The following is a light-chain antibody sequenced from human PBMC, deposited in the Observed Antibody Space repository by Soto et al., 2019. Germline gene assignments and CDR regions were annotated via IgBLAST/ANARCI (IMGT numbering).Light chain of an antibody. CDR1: SSDVGGYNY. J-gene: IGLJ2*01. Sequence: QSALTQPSSASGSPGQSVTLSCTGTSSDVGGYNYVSWYQQHPGKAPKLMIYEVSKRPSGVPDRFSGSKSGNTASLTVSGLQAEDEADYYCSSYAGSNNLGVFGGGTQLTVL. CDR3: SSYAGSNNLGV. CDR2: EVS. V-gene: IGLV2-8*01.